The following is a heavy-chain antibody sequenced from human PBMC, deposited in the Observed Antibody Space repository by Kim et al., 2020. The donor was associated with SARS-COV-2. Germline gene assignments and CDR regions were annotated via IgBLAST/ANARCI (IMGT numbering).Heavy chain of an antibody. J-gene: IGHJ4*02. V-gene: IGHV3-33*07. CDR1: GFIFNRFA. D-gene: IGHD6-19*01. Sequence: GGSLRLSCATSGFIFNRFAMYWVRQAPGKGLEWVAVIWRDGRDTDYAESVKGRFSISSDNSKNTMYLQMNSLRAEDTAVYYCARSFYNNVWYYFDYWGQGTLVTVSS. CDR2: IWRDGRDT. CDR3: ARSFYNNVWYYFDY.